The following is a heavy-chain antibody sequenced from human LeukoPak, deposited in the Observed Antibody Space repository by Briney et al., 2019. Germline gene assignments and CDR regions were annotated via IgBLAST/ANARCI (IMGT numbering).Heavy chain of an antibody. D-gene: IGHD2-2*02. J-gene: IGHJ6*03. CDR3: ATSTVSQYPHLYYYYMDV. Sequence: GESLKISCKGSGYSFTSYWIGWVRHMPGKGLEWMGIIYPGDSDTRYSPSFQGQVTISADKSISTAYLQWSSLKASDTAMYYCATSTVSQYPHLYYYYMDVWGKGTTVTVSS. CDR2: IYPGDSDT. CDR1: GYSFTSYW. V-gene: IGHV5-51*01.